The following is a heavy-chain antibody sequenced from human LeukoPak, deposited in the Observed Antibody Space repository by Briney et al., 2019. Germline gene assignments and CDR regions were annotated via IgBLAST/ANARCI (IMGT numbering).Heavy chain of an antibody. V-gene: IGHV3-9*02. Sequence: GGSLRLSCVVSGFNSEDHAMHWVRQAPGKGLEWVSGIYWSSSGTGYADSVKGRFTVSRGSAKNSLYLQMNSLRPEDTALYYCVKDMNPGGADVWGQGTTVTVSS. J-gene: IGHJ6*02. CDR2: IYWSSSGT. CDR3: VKDMNPGGADV. D-gene: IGHD3-10*01. CDR1: GFNSEDHA.